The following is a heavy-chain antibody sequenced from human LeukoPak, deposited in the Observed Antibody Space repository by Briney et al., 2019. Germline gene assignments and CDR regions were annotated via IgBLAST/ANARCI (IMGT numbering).Heavy chain of an antibody. CDR3: ARVYTGSSWDYYYYMDV. V-gene: IGHV4-38-2*02. CDR1: GYSISNGHY. CDR2: ISHTGSS. J-gene: IGHJ6*03. Sequence: SETLSLTCTVSGYSISNGHYWGWIRPPPGKGLERIGSISHTGSSYYNPSLKSRVTISVDTPKNQFSLRLSSVTAADTAVYYCARVYTGSSWDYYYYMDVWGKGTTVTVSS. D-gene: IGHD6-13*01.